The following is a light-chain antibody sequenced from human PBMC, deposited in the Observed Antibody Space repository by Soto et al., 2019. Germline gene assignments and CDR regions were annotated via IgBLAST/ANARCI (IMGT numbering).Light chain of an antibody. J-gene: IGKJ1*01. CDR1: QSISSY. CDR3: QKSYSTPWK. Sequence: DIQITHSPSSLSASVGDRVTITFRASQSISSYLNWYQQKPGKAPKLLIYAASSLQSGVPSRFSGSGSGTDFTLTISSLQPEDFATYYCQKSYSTPWKFGQGTKVDIK. CDR2: AAS. V-gene: IGKV1-39*01.